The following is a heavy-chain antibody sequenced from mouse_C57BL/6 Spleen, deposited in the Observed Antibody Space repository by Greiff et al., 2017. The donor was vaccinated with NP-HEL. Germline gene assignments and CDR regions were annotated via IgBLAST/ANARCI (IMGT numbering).Heavy chain of an antibody. Sequence: EVQGVESGGGLVKPGGSLKLSCAASGFTFSDYGMHWVRQAPEKGLEWVAYISSGSSTIYYADTVKGRFTISRDNAKNTLFLQMTSLRSEDTAMYYCARPAHYYGSSLGNFDYWGQGTTLTVSS. D-gene: IGHD1-1*01. J-gene: IGHJ2*01. V-gene: IGHV5-17*01. CDR1: GFTFSDYG. CDR3: ARPAHYYGSSLGNFDY. CDR2: ISSGSSTI.